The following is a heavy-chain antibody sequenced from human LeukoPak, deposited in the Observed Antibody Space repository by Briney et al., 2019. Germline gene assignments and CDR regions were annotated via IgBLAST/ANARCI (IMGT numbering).Heavy chain of an antibody. V-gene: IGHV3-74*01. J-gene: IGHJ4*02. CDR1: GFTFSSHW. Sequence: GGSLRLSCAASGFTFSSHWMHWVRQAPGKRLVWVSRMNSDGSSTSYEDSVKGRFTISRDNAKKTLYLQMNSLRGEDTAVYYCARDYDFWSGSFDYWGQGTLVTVSS. CDR3: ARDYDFWSGSFDY. D-gene: IGHD3-3*01. CDR2: MNSDGSST.